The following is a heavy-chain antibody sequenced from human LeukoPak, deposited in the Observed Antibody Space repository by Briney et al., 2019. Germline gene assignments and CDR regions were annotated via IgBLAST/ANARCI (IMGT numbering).Heavy chain of an antibody. CDR1: GFTFSSYG. CDR2: IRYDGSNK. Sequence: GGSLRLSCAASGFTFSSYGMHWVRQAPGKGLEWVAFIRYDGSNKYYADSVKGRFTISRDNSKNTLYLQMNSLRAEDTAVYYCAKDAGAYYYGSGSSYYYYYMDVWGKGTTVTISS. CDR3: AKDAGAYYYGSGSSYYYYYMDV. D-gene: IGHD3-10*01. J-gene: IGHJ6*03. V-gene: IGHV3-30*02.